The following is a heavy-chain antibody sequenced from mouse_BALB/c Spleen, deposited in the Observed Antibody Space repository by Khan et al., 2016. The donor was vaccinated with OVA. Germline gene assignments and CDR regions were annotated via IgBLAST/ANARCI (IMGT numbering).Heavy chain of an antibody. V-gene: IGHV3-2*02. CDR1: GYSITSDYA. Sequence: EVQLQQSGPGLLKPSQSLSLTCTVTGYSITSDYAWNWIRKFPGNKLEWMAYIGYSGSTTYNPYLRSRISFTRDTSQNQFFLQLNSVTTEDTTTDYCASGRLLLRYSDYFDYWGQGTTLTVSS. CDR2: IGYSGST. J-gene: IGHJ2*01. CDR3: ASGRLLLRYSDYFDY. D-gene: IGHD1-1*01.